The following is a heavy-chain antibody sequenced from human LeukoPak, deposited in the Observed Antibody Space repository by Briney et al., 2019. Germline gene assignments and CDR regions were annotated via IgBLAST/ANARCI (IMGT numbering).Heavy chain of an antibody. V-gene: IGHV4-59*01. J-gene: IGHJ6*03. CDR2: IYYSGST. CDR3: ARVLRFLEWPYYYYYMDV. D-gene: IGHD3-3*01. Sequence: ASETLSLTCTVSGGSISSYYWSWIRLPPGKGLEWIGYIYYSGSTNYNPSLKSRVTISVDTSKNQFSLKLSSVTAADTAVYYCARVLRFLEWPYYYYYMDVWGKGTTVTVSS. CDR1: GGSISSYY.